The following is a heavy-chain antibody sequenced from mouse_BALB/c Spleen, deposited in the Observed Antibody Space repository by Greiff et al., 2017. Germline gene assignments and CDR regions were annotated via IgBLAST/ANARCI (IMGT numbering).Heavy chain of an antibody. D-gene: IGHD3-1*01. J-gene: IGHJ3*01. CDR1: GFSLTGYG. CDR3: AREGGLQPFAY. V-gene: IGHV2-6-7*01. Sequence: LKESGPGLVAPSQSLSITCTVSGFSLTGYGVNWVRQPPGKGLEWLGMIWGDGSTDYNSALKSRLSISKDNSKSQVFLKMNSLQTDDTARYYCAREGGLQPFAYWGQGTLVTVSA. CDR2: IWGDGST.